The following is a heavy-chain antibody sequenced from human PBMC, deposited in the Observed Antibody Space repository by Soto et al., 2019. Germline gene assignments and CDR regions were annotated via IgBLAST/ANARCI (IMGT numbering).Heavy chain of an antibody. CDR1: GFNFISYA. CDR3: AKGGYCSASICSPGFDY. CDR2: ISASGSST. J-gene: IGHJ4*02. V-gene: IGHV3-23*01. Sequence: EVQLLESGGGLVQPGGSLRLSCAASGFNFISYAMNWVRQAPGKGLECVSDISASGSSTYYADSVKGRFTISRDNSKNTIYLHMNSLSADDTAVYYCAKGGYCSASICSPGFDYRGQGTLVTVSS. D-gene: IGHD2-15*01.